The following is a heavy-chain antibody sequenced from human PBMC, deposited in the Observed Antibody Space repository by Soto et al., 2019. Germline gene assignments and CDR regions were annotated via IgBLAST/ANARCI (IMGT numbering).Heavy chain of an antibody. V-gene: IGHV5-51*01. CDR2: IYPGDSDT. J-gene: IGHJ6*02. D-gene: IGHD4-4*01. Sequence: GDSLKISCKGSGYSFTSYWIGWVRQMPGKGLEWMGIIYPGDSDTRYSPSFQGQVTISADKSISTAYLQWSSLKASDTAMYYCERHTDPRDYYSGMDVWLQRTTATVSS. CDR3: ERHTDPRDYYSGMDV. CDR1: GYSFTSYW.